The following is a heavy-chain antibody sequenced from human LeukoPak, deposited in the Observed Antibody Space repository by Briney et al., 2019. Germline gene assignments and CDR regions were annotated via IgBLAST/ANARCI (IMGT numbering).Heavy chain of an antibody. D-gene: IGHD2-21*01. Sequence: SETLSLTCAVSGGSISSGGYSWSWIRQPPGKGLEWIGYIYHSGSTYYNPSLKSRVTISVDRSKNQFSLKLSSVTAADTAVYYCALYVVGDAFDIWGQGTMVTVSS. CDR3: ALYVVGDAFDI. CDR2: IYHSGST. J-gene: IGHJ3*02. V-gene: IGHV4-30-2*01. CDR1: GGSISSGGYS.